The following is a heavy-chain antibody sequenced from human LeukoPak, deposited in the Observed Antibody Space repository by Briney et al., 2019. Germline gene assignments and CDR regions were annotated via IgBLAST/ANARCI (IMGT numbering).Heavy chain of an antibody. J-gene: IGHJ4*02. CDR1: GFTFSSYA. V-gene: IGHV3-23*01. CDR2: ISGSGDST. D-gene: IGHD3-10*01. CDR3: ARSMVRIDY. Sequence: GGPLRLSCAASGFTFSSYAMSWVRQAPWKGLEWVSSISGSGDSTYYADSVKGRFTISRDNSKNTLYLQMNSLRAEDTAVYYCARSMVRIDYWGQGTLVTVSS.